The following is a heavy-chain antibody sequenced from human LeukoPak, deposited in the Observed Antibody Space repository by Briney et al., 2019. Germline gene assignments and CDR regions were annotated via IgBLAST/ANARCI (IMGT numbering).Heavy chain of an antibody. Sequence: HPGRSLRLSCAASGFTFSSYGMHWVRQAPGKGLEWVAVISYDRSNKYYADSVKGRFTISRDNSKNTLYLQMNSLRAEDTAVYYCALLWFGDGYYYYGMDVWGQGTTVTVSS. CDR2: ISYDRSNK. CDR1: GFTFSSYG. V-gene: IGHV3-30*03. J-gene: IGHJ6*02. D-gene: IGHD3-10*01. CDR3: ALLWFGDGYYYYGMDV.